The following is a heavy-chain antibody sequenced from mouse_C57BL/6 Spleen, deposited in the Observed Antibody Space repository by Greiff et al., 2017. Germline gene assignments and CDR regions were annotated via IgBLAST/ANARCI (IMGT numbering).Heavy chain of an antibody. V-gene: IGHV5-17*01. CDR3: ARDWDRNFGC. CDR1: GFTFSDYG. J-gene: IGHJ2*01. CDR2: ISRGSSTN. Sequence: EVQRVESGGGLVKPGGSLKLSCAASGFTFSDYGMHWVRQAPEQGLEWVAYISRGSSTNYYADTVKGRFTISRDNAKNTLFLQMTSLRSEDTAMYYCARDWDRNFGCWGQGTTLTVSS. D-gene: IGHD4-1*01.